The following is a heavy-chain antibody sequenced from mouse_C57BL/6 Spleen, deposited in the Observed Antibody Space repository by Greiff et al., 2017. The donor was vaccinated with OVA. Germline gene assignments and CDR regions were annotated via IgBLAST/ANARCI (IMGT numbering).Heavy chain of an antibody. CDR1: GFTFSSYA. J-gene: IGHJ3*01. CDR3: ARDRVAY. CDR2: ISDGGSYT. D-gene: IGHD3-3*01. V-gene: IGHV5-4*01. Sequence: EVKLEESGGGLVKPGGSLKLSCAASGFTFSSYAMSWVRQTPEKRLEWVATISDGGSYTYYPDNVKGRFTISRDNAKNNLYLQMSHLKSEDTAMYYCARDRVAYWGQGTLVTVSA.